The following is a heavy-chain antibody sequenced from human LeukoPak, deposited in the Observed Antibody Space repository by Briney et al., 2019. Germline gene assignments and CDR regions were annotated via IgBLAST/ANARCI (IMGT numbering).Heavy chain of an antibody. V-gene: IGHV3-21*01. J-gene: IGHJ5*02. Sequence: GGSLRLSCAASGSTFSSYSMNWVRQAPGKGLEWVSSISSSSYIYYADSVKGRFTISRDNAKNSLYLQMNSLRAEDTAVYYCAREGAATDWFDPWGQGTLVTVSS. CDR1: GSTFSSYS. CDR3: AREGAATDWFDP. D-gene: IGHD1-26*01. CDR2: ISSSSYI.